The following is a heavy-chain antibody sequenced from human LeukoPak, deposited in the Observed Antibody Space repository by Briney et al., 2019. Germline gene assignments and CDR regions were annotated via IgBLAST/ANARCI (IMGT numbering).Heavy chain of an antibody. D-gene: IGHD3-22*01. CDR3: ARDPASYYYDSSGAPWRFDP. J-gene: IGHJ5*02. CDR2: INSDGSST. V-gene: IGHV3-74*01. CDR1: GFTFSSYW. Sequence: QPGGSLRLSCAASGFTFSSYWMHWVRQAPGKGLVWVSRINSDGSSTSYADSVKGRFTISRDNAKNTLYLQMNSRRAEDTAVYYCARDPASYYYDSSGAPWRFDPWGQGTLVTVSS.